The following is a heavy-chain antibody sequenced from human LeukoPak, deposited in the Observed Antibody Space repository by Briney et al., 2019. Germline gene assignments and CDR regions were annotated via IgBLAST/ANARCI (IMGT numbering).Heavy chain of an antibody. J-gene: IGHJ4*02. Sequence: GGSLIHSCAASGFPFSSYAMSWVRQAPGKGLEWLSSLSGYGASTYYRDSVKGRFTISRDNFNNTLYLQTSSLRGDDTATYYCVKGRSKGASRSSDGLLWDFSGQGDLFTASS. D-gene: IGHD2-2*01. CDR1: GFPFSSYA. CDR3: VKGRSKGASRSSDGLLWDF. CDR2: LSGYGAST. V-gene: IGHV3-23*01.